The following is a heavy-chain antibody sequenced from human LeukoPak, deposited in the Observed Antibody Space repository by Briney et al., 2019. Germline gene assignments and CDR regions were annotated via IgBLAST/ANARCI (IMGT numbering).Heavy chain of an antibody. Sequence: GASVKVSCKAPGYTFTSYYMHWVRQAPGQGLEWMGIINPSGGSTSYAQKFQGRVTMTRDTSTSTVYMELSSLRSEDTAVYYCVKDAYLIAVAGNYFDDWGQGTLVTVSS. V-gene: IGHV1-46*01. CDR2: INPSGGST. CDR1: GYTFTSYY. CDR3: VKDAYLIAVAGNYFDD. J-gene: IGHJ4*02. D-gene: IGHD6-19*01.